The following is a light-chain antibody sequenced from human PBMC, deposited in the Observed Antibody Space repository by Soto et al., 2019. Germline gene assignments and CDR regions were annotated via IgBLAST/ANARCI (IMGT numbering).Light chain of an antibody. Sequence: QSALTQPPSASGSPGQRVTSCCSGSSSNIGSNTVNWYQQLPGTAPKLLIYSNNQRPSGVPDRFSGSKSGTSASLAISGLQSEDEADYYCAAWDDSLNGYVFGTGIKVTVL. CDR1: SSNIGSNT. V-gene: IGLV1-44*01. CDR3: AAWDDSLNGYV. CDR2: SNN. J-gene: IGLJ1*01.